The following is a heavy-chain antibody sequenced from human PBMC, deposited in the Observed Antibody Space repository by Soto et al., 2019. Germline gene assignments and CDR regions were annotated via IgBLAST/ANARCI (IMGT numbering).Heavy chain of an antibody. CDR3: ARGRSSSSEQTYHYYYYGMDV. D-gene: IGHD6-6*01. CDR2: IIPIFGTA. Sequence: SVKVSCKASGGTFSSYAISWVRQAPGQGLEWMGGIIPIFGTANYAQKFQGRVTITADESTSTAYMELSSLRSEDTAVYYCARGRSSSSEQTYHYYYYGMDVWGQGTTVTVSS. J-gene: IGHJ6*02. V-gene: IGHV1-69*13. CDR1: GGTFSSYA.